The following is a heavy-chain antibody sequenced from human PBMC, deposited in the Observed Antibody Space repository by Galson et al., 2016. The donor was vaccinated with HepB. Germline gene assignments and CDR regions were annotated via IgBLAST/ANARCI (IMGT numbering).Heavy chain of an antibody. J-gene: IGHJ6*03. CDR1: GFTVSRDY. D-gene: IGHD2-15*01. Sequence: SLRLSCAGSGFTVSRDYMSWVRQAPGKGLEWVSVIYSRGSAYYADSVKGRFTISRDNSKNTLYLQMNSLSAEDTAVYYCAREGKGGRVDYYYYYYMDVWGKGTTVTVSS. CDR2: IYSRGSA. CDR3: AREGKGGRVDYYYYYYMDV. V-gene: IGHV3-66*01.